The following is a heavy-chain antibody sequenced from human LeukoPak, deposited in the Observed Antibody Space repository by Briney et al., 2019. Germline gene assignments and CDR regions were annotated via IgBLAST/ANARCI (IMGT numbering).Heavy chain of an antibody. D-gene: IGHD2-15*01. Sequence: GGSLRLSCAASGFTLSSYSMSWVRQAPGKGLEWVSSISTSSSYIYYADSVKGRFTISGDNAKNSLYLQMNSLRAEDTAVYYCASFVGSGGGDYWGQGTLVTVSS. CDR3: ASFVGSGGGDY. CDR1: GFTLSSYS. J-gene: IGHJ4*02. CDR2: ISTSSSYI. V-gene: IGHV3-21*01.